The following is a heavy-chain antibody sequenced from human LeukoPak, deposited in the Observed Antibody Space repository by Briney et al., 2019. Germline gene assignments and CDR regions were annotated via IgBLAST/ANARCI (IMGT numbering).Heavy chain of an antibody. CDR2: IRAFNGNT. D-gene: IGHD2-2*01. Sequence: GASVKVSCKASGYTLTSYGIIWVRQAPGQGLEWLGWIRAFNGNTSYAREVQGRVTMTTDTSTNTAYMDLRSLTSDDTAIYYCARRCSSSSCRSYGMDVWGQGTTVTVSS. J-gene: IGHJ6*02. V-gene: IGHV1-18*01. CDR1: GYTLTSYG. CDR3: ARRCSSSSCRSYGMDV.